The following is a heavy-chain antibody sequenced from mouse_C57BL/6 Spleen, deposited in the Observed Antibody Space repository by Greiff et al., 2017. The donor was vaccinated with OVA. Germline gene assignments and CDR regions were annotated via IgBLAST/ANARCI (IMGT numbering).Heavy chain of an antibody. D-gene: IGHD1-1*01. J-gene: IGHJ2*01. CDR2: IDPSDSYT. Sequence: QVQLKQPGAELVMPGASVKLSCKASGYTFTSYWMHWVKQRPGQGLEWIGEIDPSDSYTNYNQKFKGKSTLTVDKSSSPAYMQLSSLTSEDSAVDYGARGGVGGSSYFDYWGQGTTLTVSS. V-gene: IGHV1-69*01. CDR3: ARGGVGGSSYFDY. CDR1: GYTFTSYW.